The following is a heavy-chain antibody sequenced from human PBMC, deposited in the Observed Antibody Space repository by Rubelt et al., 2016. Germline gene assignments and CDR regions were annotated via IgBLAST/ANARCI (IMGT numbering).Heavy chain of an antibody. D-gene: IGHD3-22*01. V-gene: IGHV1-2*02. Sequence: QVQLVQSGAEVKKPGASVKVSCKASGYTFTGYYMHWVRQAPGQGLEWMGWINAGNGNTKYSQKFQGRVTITRDTSASTAYMELSRLRSDDTAVYYCARDDSPYYYDSSGYYDYWGQGTLVTVSS. CDR3: ARDDSPYYYDSSGYYDY. CDR2: INAGNGNT. J-gene: IGHJ4*02. CDR1: GYTFTGYY.